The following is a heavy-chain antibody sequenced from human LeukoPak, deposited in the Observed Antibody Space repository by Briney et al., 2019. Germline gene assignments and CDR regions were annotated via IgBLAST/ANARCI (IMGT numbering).Heavy chain of an antibody. J-gene: IGHJ4*02. V-gene: IGHV4-61*02. D-gene: IGHD6-19*01. CDR2: IYTSGST. CDR1: GVSISSSNSY. CDR3: AREDPGIAVAGSPGASDY. Sequence: PSETLSLTCTVSGVSISSSNSYWGWIRQPAGKGLEWIGRIYTSGSTNYNPSLKSRVTMSVDTSKNQFSLKLSSVTAADTAVYYCAREDPGIAVAGSPGASDYWGQGTLVTVSS.